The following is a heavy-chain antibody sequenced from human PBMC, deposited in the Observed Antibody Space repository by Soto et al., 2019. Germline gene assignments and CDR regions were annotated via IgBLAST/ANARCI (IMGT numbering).Heavy chain of an antibody. CDR2: ISWNSGQL. CDR3: AKDKSTGEYSYYRYMDV. D-gene: IGHD4-17*01. V-gene: IGHV3-9*01. Sequence: EVLLVESGGGLVQPDRPLRLSCEASGFNFGNYAMHWVRQVPGKGLEWVSAISWNSGQLDYADSVRGRFTISRDNGKNSLYLEMNSLRPDDTASYFCAKDKSTGEYSYYRYMDVWGRGTTVIVSS. J-gene: IGHJ6*03. CDR1: GFNFGNYA.